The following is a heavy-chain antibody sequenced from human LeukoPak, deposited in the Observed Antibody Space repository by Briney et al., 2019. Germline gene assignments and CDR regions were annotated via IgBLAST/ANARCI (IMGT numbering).Heavy chain of an antibody. Sequence: GGSLRLSCAASGFTFDDYAMHWVRQAPGKGLEWVSLISGDGDSTYYADSVWGRFTISRDNSKNSLYVQMNSLRTEDTALYYCAKVWSGTRGYFDYWGQGTLVTVSS. D-gene: IGHD3-3*01. J-gene: IGHJ4*02. CDR3: AKVWSGTRGYFDY. CDR2: ISGDGDST. V-gene: IGHV3-43*02. CDR1: GFTFDDYA.